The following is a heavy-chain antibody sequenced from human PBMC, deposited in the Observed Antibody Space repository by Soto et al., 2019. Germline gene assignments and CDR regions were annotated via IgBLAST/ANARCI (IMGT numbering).Heavy chain of an antibody. V-gene: IGHV3-33*01. D-gene: IGHD6-13*01. CDR1: GFTFSSYG. CDR3: AISSSWYFELDY. CDR2: IWYDGSNK. J-gene: IGHJ4*02. Sequence: QVQLVESGGGVVQPGRSLRLSCAASGFTFSSYGMHWFRQAPGKGLEWVAVIWYDGSNKYYADSVKGRFTISRDNSKNTLYLQMNSLRAEDTAVYYCAISSSWYFELDYWGQGTLVTVSS.